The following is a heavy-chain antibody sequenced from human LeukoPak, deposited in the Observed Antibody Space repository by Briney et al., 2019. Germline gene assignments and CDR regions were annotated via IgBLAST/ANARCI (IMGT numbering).Heavy chain of an antibody. CDR1: AFTLSYYW. V-gene: IGHV3-74*01. CDR3: ARDPRNKGFDP. CDR2: INGDGSST. D-gene: IGHD1/OR15-1a*01. Sequence: GGSLRLSCAASAFTLSYYWMHWVRQGPGKGLVWVSTINGDGSSTNYADSVKGRFTISRDNAKNTLYLEMNSLRVEDTAVYYCARDPRNKGFDPWGQGTLVTVSS. J-gene: IGHJ5*02.